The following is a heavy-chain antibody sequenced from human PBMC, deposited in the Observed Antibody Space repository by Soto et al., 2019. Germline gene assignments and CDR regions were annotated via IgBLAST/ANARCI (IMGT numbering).Heavy chain of an antibody. CDR2: FDPEDGET. CDR1: GYTLTELS. Sequence: ASVKVSCKVSGYTLTELSMHWVRQAPGKGLEWMGGFDPEDGETIYAQKFQGRVTMTEDTSTDTAYMELSSLRSEDTAVYYCATGYCSGGSCYSGGWWFDPWGQGTLVTVSS. CDR3: ATGYCSGGSCYSGGWWFDP. J-gene: IGHJ5*02. V-gene: IGHV1-24*01. D-gene: IGHD2-15*01.